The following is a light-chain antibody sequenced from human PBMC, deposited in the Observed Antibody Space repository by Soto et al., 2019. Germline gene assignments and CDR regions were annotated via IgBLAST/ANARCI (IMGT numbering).Light chain of an antibody. CDR3: QHFGNSPLWT. J-gene: IGKJ1*01. V-gene: IGKV3-20*01. CDR2: EAS. CDR1: QSVSSDY. Sequence: ENVLTQSPGTLSLSPVERATLSCRASQSVSSDYLAWYQQKPGQPPRLLIYEASTRAIGIPDRFSGSGSGTEFTLTISRLEPEDFAVYFCQHFGNSPLWTFGQGTKVDI.